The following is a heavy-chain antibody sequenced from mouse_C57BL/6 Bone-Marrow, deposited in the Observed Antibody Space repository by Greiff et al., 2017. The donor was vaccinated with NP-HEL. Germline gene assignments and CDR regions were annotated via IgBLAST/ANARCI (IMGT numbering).Heavy chain of an antibody. D-gene: IGHD1-1*01. Sequence: EVQLQQSGAELVRPGASVKLSCTASGFNIKDDYMHWVKQRPEQGLEWIGWIDPENGDTEYASKFQGKATITADTSSNTAYLQLSSLTSEDTAICSCTSDYYGEGWGQGTTLTVSS. CDR1: GFNIKDDY. CDR2: IDPENGDT. J-gene: IGHJ2*01. V-gene: IGHV14-4*01. CDR3: TSDYYGEG.